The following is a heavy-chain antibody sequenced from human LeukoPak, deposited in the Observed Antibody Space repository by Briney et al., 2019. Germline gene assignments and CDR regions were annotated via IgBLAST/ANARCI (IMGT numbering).Heavy chain of an antibody. Sequence: SETLSLICAVSGYSISSGYYWGWIRQPPGKGLEWIGSIYHSGSTYYNPSLKSRVTISVDASKNQFSLKLSSVTAADTAVYYCATFDLTTTGTTGGYWGQGTLVTVSS. J-gene: IGHJ4*02. CDR2: IYHSGST. D-gene: IGHD1-1*01. CDR3: ATFDLTTTGTTGGY. CDR1: GYSISSGYY. V-gene: IGHV4-38-2*01.